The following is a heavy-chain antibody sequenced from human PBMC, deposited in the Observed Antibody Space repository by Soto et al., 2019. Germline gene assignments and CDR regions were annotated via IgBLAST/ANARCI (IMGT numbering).Heavy chain of an antibody. CDR2: ISAVNGNT. Sequence: QVALVQSGAEVKKPGASVKVSCKASGYAFINYGFAWVRQAPGQGLEWMGWISAVNGNTNSAQNLRGRFTMAVDATTSTAYMELRSLTADDTAVYYCASGGSMVRGVITLAYWGQGALVTVSS. D-gene: IGHD3-10*01. CDR1: GYAFINYG. J-gene: IGHJ4*02. CDR3: ASGGSMVRGVITLAY. V-gene: IGHV1-18*01.